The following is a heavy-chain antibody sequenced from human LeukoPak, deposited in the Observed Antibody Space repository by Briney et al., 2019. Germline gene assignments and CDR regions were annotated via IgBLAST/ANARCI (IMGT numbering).Heavy chain of an antibody. CDR2: ISYDGSNK. J-gene: IGHJ4*02. CDR1: GFTFSSYG. V-gene: IGHV3-30*18. D-gene: IGHD3-22*01. CDR3: AKGGYYDSSGSDY. Sequence: GGSLRLSCAASGFTFSSYGMHWVRQAPGKGLEWVAVISYDGSNKYYADSVKGRFTISRDNSKSTLYLQMNSLRAEDTAVYYCAKGGYYDSSGSDYWGQGTLVTVSS.